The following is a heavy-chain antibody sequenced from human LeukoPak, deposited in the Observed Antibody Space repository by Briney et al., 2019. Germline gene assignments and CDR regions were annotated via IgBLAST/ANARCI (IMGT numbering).Heavy chain of an antibody. CDR3: VLVWQPTNAFDY. D-gene: IGHD5-12*01. V-gene: IGHV1-69*13. J-gene: IGHJ4*02. Sequence: ASVKVSCKASGGTFSSYAISGLGPARGQGLEWMGGIIPIFGTANYAQKFQGRVTITADESTSTAYVELSSLRSEDTAVYYCVLVWQPTNAFDYWGQGTLVTVSS. CDR1: GGTFSSYA. CDR2: IIPIFGTA.